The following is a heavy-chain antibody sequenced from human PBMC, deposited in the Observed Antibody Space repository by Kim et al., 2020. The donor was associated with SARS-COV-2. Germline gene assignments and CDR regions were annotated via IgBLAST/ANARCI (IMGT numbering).Heavy chain of an antibody. V-gene: IGHV3-49*03. CDR1: GFTFGDYA. J-gene: IGHJ6*02. CDR3: TRDGRDCSSTSCYSNRPAEDGMDV. CDR2: IRSKAYGGTT. Sequence: GGSLRLSCTASGFTFGDYAMSWFRQAPGKGLEWVGFIRSKAYGGTTEYAASVKGRFTISRDDSKSIAYLQMNSLKTEDTAVYYCTRDGRDCSSTSCYSNRPAEDGMDVWGQGTTVTVSS. D-gene: IGHD2-2*01.